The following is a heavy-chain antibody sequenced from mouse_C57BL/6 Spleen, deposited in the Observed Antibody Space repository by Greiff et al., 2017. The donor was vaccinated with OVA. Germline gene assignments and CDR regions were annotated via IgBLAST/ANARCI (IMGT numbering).Heavy chain of an antibody. J-gene: IGHJ2*01. V-gene: IGHV5-4*01. D-gene: IGHD1-2*01. CDR1: GFTFSSYA. CDR3: ARDLGTTAFDY. CDR2: ISDGGSYT. Sequence: EVQLVESGGGLVKPGGSLKLSCAASGFTFSSYAMSWVRQTPEKRLEWVATISDGGSYTYYPDNVKGRFTISRDNAKNNLYLQMSHLKSEDTAMYYCARDLGTTAFDYWGQGTTLTVSS.